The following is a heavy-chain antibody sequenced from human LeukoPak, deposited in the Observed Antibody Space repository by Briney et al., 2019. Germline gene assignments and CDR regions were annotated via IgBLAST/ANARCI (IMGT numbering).Heavy chain of an antibody. CDR2: MNPNSGNT. CDR3: GRDIGLVRGIIMAH. Sequence: ASVKVSCKASGYTFTSYDINWVRQATGQGLEWMGWMNPNSGNTGYAQKFQGRVTITRNTSISTAYMELRSLKSDDTAVYYCGRDIGLVRGIIMAHWGQGTQVTVSS. J-gene: IGHJ4*02. V-gene: IGHV1-8*03. CDR1: GYTFTSYD. D-gene: IGHD3-10*01.